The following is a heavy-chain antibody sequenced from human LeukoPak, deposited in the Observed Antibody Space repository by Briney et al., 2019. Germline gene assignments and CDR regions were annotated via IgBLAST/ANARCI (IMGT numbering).Heavy chain of an antibody. D-gene: IGHD2-21*02. V-gene: IGHV3-53*01. Sequence: GGSLRLSGAASGFTVSSNYMSWVRQAPGKGLEWVSVIYSGGSTYYADSVKGRFTISRDNSKNTLYLQMNSLRAEDTAVYYCARDRYCGGDCYFFDYWGQGTLVTVSS. CDR1: GFTVSSNY. CDR3: ARDRYCGGDCYFFDY. CDR2: IYSGGST. J-gene: IGHJ4*02.